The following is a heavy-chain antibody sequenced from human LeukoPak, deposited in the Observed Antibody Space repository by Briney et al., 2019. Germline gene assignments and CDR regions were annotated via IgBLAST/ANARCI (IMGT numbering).Heavy chain of an antibody. Sequence: GGSLRLSCAASGFTFSIYAMHWVRQAPGKGLEWVAVISYDGSNKYYADSVKGRFTISRDNSKNTLYLQMNSLRAEDTAVYYCARIVGDSADYYYYGMDVWGQGTTVTVSS. D-gene: IGHD2-21*02. V-gene: IGHV3-30-3*01. CDR2: ISYDGSNK. J-gene: IGHJ6*02. CDR1: GFTFSIYA. CDR3: ARIVGDSADYYYYGMDV.